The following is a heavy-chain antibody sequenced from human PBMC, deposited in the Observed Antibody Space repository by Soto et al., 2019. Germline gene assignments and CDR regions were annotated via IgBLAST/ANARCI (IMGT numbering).Heavy chain of an antibody. Sequence: GASVKVSCKASGYTFTSYAMHWVRQAPGQRLEWMGWINAGNGNTKYSQKFQGRVTITRDTSASTAYMELSSLRSEDTAVYYCARDFSSSWYWYAEYFQHWGQGTLVTVS. V-gene: IGHV1-3*01. J-gene: IGHJ1*01. CDR1: GYTFTSYA. CDR3: ARDFSSSWYWYAEYFQH. D-gene: IGHD6-13*01. CDR2: INAGNGNT.